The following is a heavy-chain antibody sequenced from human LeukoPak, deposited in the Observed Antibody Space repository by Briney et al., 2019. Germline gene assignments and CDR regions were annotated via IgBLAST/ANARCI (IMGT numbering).Heavy chain of an antibody. CDR3: ARSLSLTQVTDYYDSSGYLGY. J-gene: IGHJ4*02. V-gene: IGHV1-69*04. Sequence: ASVTVSCKASGGTYSSYAISWVRHAPGQGLEWMGRIIPILGIANYAQKFQGRVTITADKSTSTAYMELSSLRSEDTAVYYCARSLSLTQVTDYYDSSGYLGYWGQGTLVTVSS. CDR1: GGTYSSYA. CDR2: IIPILGIA. D-gene: IGHD3-22*01.